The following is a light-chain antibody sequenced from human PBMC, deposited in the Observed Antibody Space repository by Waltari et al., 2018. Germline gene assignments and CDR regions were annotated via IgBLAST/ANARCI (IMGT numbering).Light chain of an antibody. CDR1: SNSVGDQG. CDR2: RSN. V-gene: IGLV10-54*01. CDR3: SAWDSSIRGWV. Sequence: QAGLTQPPSVSKGLRQTATVTCTGNSNSVGDQGAAWLQQPQGPPPKPLSHRSNNRPAGNSEGFSASRAGNTSSLTITGLQPEDEADYYCSAWDSSIRGWVCGGGTKLTVL. J-gene: IGLJ3*02.